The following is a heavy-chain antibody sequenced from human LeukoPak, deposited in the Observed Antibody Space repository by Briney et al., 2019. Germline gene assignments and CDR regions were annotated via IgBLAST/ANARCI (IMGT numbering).Heavy chain of an antibody. CDR1: GGTFSSYA. Sequence: GASVKVSCKASGGTFSSYAISWVRQAPGQGLEWMGGIIPIFGTANYAQKFQGRVTITADKSTSTAYMELSSLRSEDTAVYYCARDPLWFGELSLTFDYWGQGTLVTVSS. D-gene: IGHD3-10*01. V-gene: IGHV1-69*06. J-gene: IGHJ4*02. CDR2: IIPIFGTA. CDR3: ARDPLWFGELSLTFDY.